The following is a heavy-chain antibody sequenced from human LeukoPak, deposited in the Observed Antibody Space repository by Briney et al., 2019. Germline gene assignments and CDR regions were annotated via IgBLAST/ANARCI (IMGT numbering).Heavy chain of an antibody. V-gene: IGHV3-48*03. CDR1: GFTFSSYE. D-gene: IGHD3-9*01. J-gene: IGHJ4*02. Sequence: GRSLRLSCAASGFTFSSYEMNWVRQAPGKGLEWVSYISSSGSTIYYADSVKGRFTISRDNAKNSLYLQMNSLRAEDTAVYYCARKMRILTGRDYWGQGTLVTVSS. CDR2: ISSSGSTI. CDR3: ARKMRILTGRDY.